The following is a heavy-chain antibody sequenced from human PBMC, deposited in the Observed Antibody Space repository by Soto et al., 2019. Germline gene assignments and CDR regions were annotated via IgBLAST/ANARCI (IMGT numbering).Heavy chain of an antibody. J-gene: IGHJ6*02. V-gene: IGHV4-39*01. CDR1: GGSISSSSYY. Sequence: PSETLSLTCTVSGGSISSSSYYWGWIRQPPGKGLEWIGSIYYSGSTYYNPSLKSRVTISVDTSKNQFSLKLSSVTAADTAVYYCARHLSRWELPSSYYGMDAWGQGPTVT. D-gene: IGHD1-26*01. CDR3: ARHLSRWELPSSYYGMDA. CDR2: IYYSGST.